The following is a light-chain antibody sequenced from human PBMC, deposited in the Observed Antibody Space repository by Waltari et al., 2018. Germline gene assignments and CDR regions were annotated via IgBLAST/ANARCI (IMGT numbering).Light chain of an antibody. CDR2: TDN. CDR3: AAWDGSLSAMV. J-gene: IGLJ2*01. V-gene: IGLV1-44*01. CDR1: SSNIGSNT. Sequence: QSVLTQPPSASGTPGQRVSIFCSGSSSNIGSNTVNWYQQRPGTAPQLLISTDNQRPSGVPARFSCSKSGTSASLAISGLQSEDEADYYCAAWDGSLSAMVFGGGTELTVL.